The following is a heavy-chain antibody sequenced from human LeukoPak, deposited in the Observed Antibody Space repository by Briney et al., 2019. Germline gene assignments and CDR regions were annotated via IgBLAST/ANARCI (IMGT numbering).Heavy chain of an antibody. CDR3: ARDERDIVGTPAFDY. J-gene: IGHJ4*02. CDR2: IYSGGST. Sequence: GGSLRLSCAASGFTVSSNYMSWVRQAPGKGLEWVSVIYSGGSTYYADSVKGRFTISRDNFKNTLYLQMNSLRAEDTAVYYCARDERDIVGTPAFDYWGQGTLVTVSS. D-gene: IGHD1-26*01. V-gene: IGHV3-66*01. CDR1: GFTVSSNY.